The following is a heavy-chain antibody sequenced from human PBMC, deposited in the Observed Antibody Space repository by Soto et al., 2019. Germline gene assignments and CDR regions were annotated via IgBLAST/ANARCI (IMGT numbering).Heavy chain of an antibody. CDR2: ISGSGGST. Sequence: GGSLRLSCAASGFTFSSYAMSWVRQAPGKGLEWVSAISGSGGSTYYADSVKGRFTISRDNSKNTLYLQMNSLRAEDTAVYYCARSLAARPYYGMDVWGQGTTVTVSS. CDR1: GFTFSSYA. CDR3: ARSLAARPYYGMDV. V-gene: IGHV3-23*01. J-gene: IGHJ6*02. D-gene: IGHD6-6*01.